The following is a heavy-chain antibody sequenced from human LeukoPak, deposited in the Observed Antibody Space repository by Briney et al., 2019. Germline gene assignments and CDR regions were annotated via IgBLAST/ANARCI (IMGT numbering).Heavy chain of an antibody. CDR1: GFTFSSYS. CDR2: ISSSSSYI. J-gene: IGHJ5*02. D-gene: IGHD3-3*01. Sequence: GGSLRLSCAASGFTFSSYSMNWVRQAPGKGLEWVSSISSSSSYIYYADSVKGRFTISRDNAKNSLYLQMNSLRAEDTAVYYCARDSYFWSGYYSLGWFDPWGQGTLVTVSS. CDR3: ARDSYFWSGYYSLGWFDP. V-gene: IGHV3-21*01.